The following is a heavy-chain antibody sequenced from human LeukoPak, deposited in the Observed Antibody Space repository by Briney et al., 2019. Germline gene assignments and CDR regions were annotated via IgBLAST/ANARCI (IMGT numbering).Heavy chain of an antibody. CDR2: ISGSGGST. CDR3: AKITGCSSTSCYSH. J-gene: IGHJ4*02. Sequence: PGGSLRLSCAASGFTFSSYAMSWVRQAQGKGLEWVSAISGSGGSTYYADSVKGRFTISRDNSKNTLYLQMNSLRAEDTAVYYCAKITGCSSTSCYSHWGQGTLVTVSS. D-gene: IGHD2-2*01. V-gene: IGHV3-23*01. CDR1: GFTFSSYA.